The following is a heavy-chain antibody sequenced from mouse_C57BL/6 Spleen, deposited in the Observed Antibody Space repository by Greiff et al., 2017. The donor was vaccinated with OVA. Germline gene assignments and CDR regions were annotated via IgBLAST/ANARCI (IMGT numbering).Heavy chain of an antibody. J-gene: IGHJ4*01. Sequence: QVQLKQSGPELVKPGASVKLSCKASGYTFTSYDINWVKQRPGQGLEWIGWIYPRDGSTKYNEKFKGKATLTVDTSSSTAYMELHSLTSEDSAVYFCARSPWPYAMDYWGQGTSVTVSS. CDR2: IYPRDGST. CDR3: ARSPWPYAMDY. V-gene: IGHV1-85*01. CDR1: GYTFTSYD.